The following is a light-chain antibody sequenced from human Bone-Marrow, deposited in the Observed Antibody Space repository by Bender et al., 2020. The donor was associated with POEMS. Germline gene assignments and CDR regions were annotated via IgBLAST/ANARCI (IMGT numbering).Light chain of an antibody. V-gene: IGLV2-14*01. J-gene: IGLJ3*02. CDR2: EVT. CDR3: SLHTSTNGLV. Sequence: QSALTQPASVSGSPGQSINISCTGSSSDVGGYIYVSWCQQHPGKAPKLSIYEVTNRPSGLSRRFSGSKSGNTAFLTISGLQADDEAHYYCSLHTSTNGLVFGGGTKLTVL. CDR1: SSDVGGYIY.